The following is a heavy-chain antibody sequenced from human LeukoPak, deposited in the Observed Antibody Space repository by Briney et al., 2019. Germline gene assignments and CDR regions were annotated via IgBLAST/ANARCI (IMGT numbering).Heavy chain of an antibody. V-gene: IGHV3-7*01. D-gene: IGHD3-16*01. Sequence: GGSLRLSCAASGFTFNNTWMAWVRQAPGKGLEWVANINQDGGTRQYADSVRGRFTISRDNAKNSLYLEMNSLRAEDTGLYHCARDMKGNLDYWGQGTLVTVSS. J-gene: IGHJ4*02. CDR2: INQDGGTR. CDR3: ARDMKGNLDY. CDR1: GFTFNNTW.